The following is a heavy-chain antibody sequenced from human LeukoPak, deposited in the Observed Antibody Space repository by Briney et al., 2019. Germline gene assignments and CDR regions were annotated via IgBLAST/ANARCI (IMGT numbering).Heavy chain of an antibody. D-gene: IGHD2-21*02. CDR3: AREPGCGGDCHPGYYYYGMDV. CDR2: INPNSGGT. V-gene: IGHV1-2*02. J-gene: IGHJ6*02. Sequence: ASVKVSCKASGYTFTGYYMHWVRQAPGQGLEWMGWINPNSGGTNYAQKFQGRVTMTRDTSISTAYMELSRLRSDDTAVYYCAREPGCGGDCHPGYYYYGMDVWGQGTTVTVSS. CDR1: GYTFTGYY.